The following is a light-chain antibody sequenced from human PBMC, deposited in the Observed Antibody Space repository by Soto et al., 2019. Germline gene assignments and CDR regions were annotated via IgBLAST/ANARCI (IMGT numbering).Light chain of an antibody. Sequence: DIQLTHSPSTLSASIGDRVTITCRASQSIGSWLAWYQQRPGKAPNVLIYKASNLERGVPSRFSGSGSETEFTLTISSLQPEDFATYYCQQYSTFPWTFGQGTQVEL. CDR2: KAS. J-gene: IGKJ1*01. V-gene: IGKV1-5*03. CDR1: QSIGSW. CDR3: QQYSTFPWT.